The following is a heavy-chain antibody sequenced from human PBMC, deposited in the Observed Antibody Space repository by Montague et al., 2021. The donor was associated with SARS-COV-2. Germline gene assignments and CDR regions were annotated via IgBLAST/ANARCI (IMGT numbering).Heavy chain of an antibody. V-gene: IGHV3-21*01. CDR2: ISSSSSYI. Sequence: SLSLSFSASGFTFSSYSMNWVRQAPGKGLEWVSSISSSSSYIYYADSVKGRFTISRDNAKNSLYLQMNSLRAEDTAVYYCATQPSDGAGYYYGMDVWGQGTTVTVSS. D-gene: IGHD2-2*01. J-gene: IGHJ6*02. CDR3: ATQPSDGAGYYYGMDV. CDR1: GFTFSSYS.